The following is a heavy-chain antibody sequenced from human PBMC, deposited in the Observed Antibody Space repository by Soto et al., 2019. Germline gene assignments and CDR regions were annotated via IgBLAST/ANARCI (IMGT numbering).Heavy chain of an antibody. Sequence: SETLSLTCTVSGGSISSGGFYWSWIRQHPGKGLEWIGYIYYSGTTYYSPSLKSRITMSVDTSKNQFSLKLSSVTAADTAVYYCASLPNSYDSSGYRSPVWGRGTLVTVSS. CDR3: ASLPNSYDSSGYRSPV. CDR1: GGSISSGGFY. CDR2: IYYSGTT. V-gene: IGHV4-31*03. J-gene: IGHJ4*02. D-gene: IGHD3-22*01.